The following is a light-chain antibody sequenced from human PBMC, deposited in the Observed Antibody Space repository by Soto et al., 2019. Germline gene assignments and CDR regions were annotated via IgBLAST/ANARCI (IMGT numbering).Light chain of an antibody. J-gene: IGKJ5*01. CDR2: DAS. V-gene: IGKV3-11*01. Sequence: EIVLTQSPATLSLSPGERATLSCRASQRGSSSLAWYQQKPCQPPRLLIFDASTRATGIPAKFSGSGSGTDFTLTISSLEPEDFAIYYCQQCNNWPPNTFGQGTRLEIK. CDR3: QQCNNWPPNT. CDR1: QRGSSS.